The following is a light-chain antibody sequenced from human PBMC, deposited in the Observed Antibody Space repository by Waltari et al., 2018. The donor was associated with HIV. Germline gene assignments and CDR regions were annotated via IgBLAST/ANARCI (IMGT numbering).Light chain of an antibody. Sequence: QSVLTQTPSLSGTPGQRVTLSCSGGYSNIGSNTVNWYQQFPGSAPRLLIYSNKQKPSEVPERLSGCESGTAASLVISELQSQDEADYHCAAWDDSLHGELFGGGTKLAVL. CDR2: SNK. J-gene: IGLJ2*01. CDR3: AAWDDSLHGEL. V-gene: IGLV1-44*01. CDR1: YSNIGSNT.